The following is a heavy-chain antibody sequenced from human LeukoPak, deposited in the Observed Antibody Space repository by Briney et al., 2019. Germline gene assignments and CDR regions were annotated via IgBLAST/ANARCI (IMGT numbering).Heavy chain of an antibody. CDR1: GYTFTSYG. CDR2: ISAYNGNT. V-gene: IGHV1-18*01. Sequence: ASVNVSCTVSGYTFTSYGISWVRQAPGQGLEWIGWISAYNGNTNYAQKLQGRVTMTTDTSTSTAYMELRSLRSDDTAVYYCARDRSSGWDFDYWGQGTLVTVSS. CDR3: ARDRSSGWDFDY. D-gene: IGHD6-19*01. J-gene: IGHJ4*02.